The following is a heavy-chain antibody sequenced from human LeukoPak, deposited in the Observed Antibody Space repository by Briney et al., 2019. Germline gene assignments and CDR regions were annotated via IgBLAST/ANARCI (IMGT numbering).Heavy chain of an antibody. CDR1: GYTFTGYY. Sequence: ASVKVSCKTSGYTFTGYYMHWVRQAPGQGLEWMGWINPNSGGTNYAQKFQGRVTMTRDTSISTAYMELSRLRFDDTAVYYCARDLGITGSQWVMDVWGKGTTVTASS. D-gene: IGHD1-20*01. J-gene: IGHJ6*03. V-gene: IGHV1-2*02. CDR2: INPNSGGT. CDR3: ARDLGITGSQWVMDV.